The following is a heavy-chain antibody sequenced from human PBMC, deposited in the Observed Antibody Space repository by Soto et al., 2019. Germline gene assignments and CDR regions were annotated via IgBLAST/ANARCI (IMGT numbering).Heavy chain of an antibody. Sequence: QVQLVESGGGLVKPGGSLRLSCAASGFTFSDYYMSWIRQAPGKGLEWVSYISSSGSTTYYADCVKGRFTISRDNPKNPLYLQMNSLRAEDTAVYYCASPTVTPHYGMDVWGQGTTVTVSS. J-gene: IGHJ6*02. CDR1: GFTFSDYY. CDR3: ASPTVTPHYGMDV. CDR2: ISSSGSTT. V-gene: IGHV3-11*01. D-gene: IGHD4-17*01.